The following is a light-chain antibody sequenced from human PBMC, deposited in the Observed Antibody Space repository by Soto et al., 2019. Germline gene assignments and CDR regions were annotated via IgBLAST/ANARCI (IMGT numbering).Light chain of an antibody. CDR1: QSISSW. J-gene: IGKJ2*01. CDR3: QQYTSFPYT. CDR2: DAS. V-gene: IGKV1-5*01. Sequence: DIQMTQSPSTLSASVGDRVTLTCRASQSISSWLAWYQQKPGKAPKLLIYDASSLESGVPSRFSGSGSGTEFTLTISSLQPDDFATFYCQQYTSFPYTFGQGTKVDI.